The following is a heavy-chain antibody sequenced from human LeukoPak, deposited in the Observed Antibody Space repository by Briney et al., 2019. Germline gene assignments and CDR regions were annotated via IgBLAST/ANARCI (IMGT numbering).Heavy chain of an antibody. Sequence: GRSLRLSCAASGFTLGDYYMSWIRQAPGKGLEWVSYISSSGSTIYYADSVKGRFTISRDNAKNSLYLQMNSLRAEDTAVYYCECGLGLSSDYWGQGTLVTVSS. J-gene: IGHJ4*02. CDR3: ECGLGLSSDY. V-gene: IGHV3-11*01. CDR1: GFTLGDYY. D-gene: IGHD5/OR15-5a*01. CDR2: ISSSGSTI.